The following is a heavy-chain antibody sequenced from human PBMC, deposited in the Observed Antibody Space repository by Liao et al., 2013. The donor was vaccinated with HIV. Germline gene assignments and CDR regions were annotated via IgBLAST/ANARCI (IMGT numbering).Heavy chain of an antibody. CDR1: GVSISSSHYS. J-gene: IGHJ4*02. Sequence: QVQLHESGPGLVKPSQTLSLTCAVSGVSISSSHYSWSWIRQPAGKGLEWIGHISSSGNTNYNPSLKSRLAISLDTSRDQFSLKLTSVTAADTATYYCARASFNWNDGLDYWGQGILVTVSS. CDR2: ISSSGNT. V-gene: IGHV4-61*02. D-gene: IGHD1-1*01. CDR3: ARASFNWNDGLDY.